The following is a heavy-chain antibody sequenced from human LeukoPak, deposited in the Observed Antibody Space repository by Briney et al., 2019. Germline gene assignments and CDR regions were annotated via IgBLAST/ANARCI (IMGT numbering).Heavy chain of an antibody. V-gene: IGHV4-59*12. D-gene: IGHD5-18*01. CDR3: ARGLQLWSANFYYYYMDV. Sequence: SETLSLTCTVSGGSISTYYWSWIRQPPGKGLEWIGYIYYSGSTNYNPSLKGRVTISVDTSKNQFSLKLSSVTAADTAVYYCARGLQLWSANFYYYYMDVWGKGTTVTVSS. CDR1: GGSISTYY. J-gene: IGHJ6*03. CDR2: IYYSGST.